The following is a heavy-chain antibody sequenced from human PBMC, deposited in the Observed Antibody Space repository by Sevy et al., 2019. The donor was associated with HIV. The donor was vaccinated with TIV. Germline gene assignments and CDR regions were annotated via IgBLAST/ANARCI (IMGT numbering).Heavy chain of an antibody. CDR2: INPNSGGT. J-gene: IGHJ6*02. Sequence: KVSCKASGYTFTNYYMHWVRLAPGQGLEWMGWINPNSGGTNYAQKFQGWVTMTRDTSISTAYMELSRLRSDDTAVYYCAASLRVYYYYGMDVWGQGTTVTVSS. CDR1: GYTFTNYY. V-gene: IGHV1-2*04. CDR3: AASLRVYYYYGMDV. D-gene: IGHD3-9*01.